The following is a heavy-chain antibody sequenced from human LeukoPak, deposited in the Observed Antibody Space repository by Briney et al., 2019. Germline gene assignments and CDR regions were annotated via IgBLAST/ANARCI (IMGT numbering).Heavy chain of an antibody. CDR1: GFTFSNYE. V-gene: IGHV3-48*03. D-gene: IGHD6-19*01. CDR2: ISSTGRTM. J-gene: IGHJ4*02. CDR3: ASPGSIAVAGTAFDY. Sequence: GGSLRLSCADSGFTFSNYEMVWVRQAPGKGLEWVSYISSTGRTMYYADSVKGRFTISRDNAKNSLYLQMNSLRAEDTAVYYCASPGSIAVAGTAFDYWGQGTLVTVSS.